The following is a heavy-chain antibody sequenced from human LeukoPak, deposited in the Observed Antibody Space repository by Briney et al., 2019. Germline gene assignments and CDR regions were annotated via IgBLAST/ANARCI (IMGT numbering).Heavy chain of an antibody. CDR3: ARHGGSYAY. J-gene: IGHJ4*02. Sequence: PSETLSLTCTVSGGSISSSSYYWGWIRQPPGRGLEWVGSIYYSGSTYYNPSLKSRVTISVDTSKNQFSLKLSSVTAADTAVYYCARHGGSYAYWGQGTLVTVSS. CDR1: GGSISSSSYY. V-gene: IGHV4-39*01. D-gene: IGHD1-26*01. CDR2: IYYSGST.